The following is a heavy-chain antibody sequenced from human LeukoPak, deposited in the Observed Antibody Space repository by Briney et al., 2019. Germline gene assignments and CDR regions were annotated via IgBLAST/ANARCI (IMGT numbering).Heavy chain of an antibody. J-gene: IGHJ6*03. CDR3: ARREYVLRYFDWQYMDV. CDR1: GGCFSGYY. V-gene: IGHV4-34*01. D-gene: IGHD3-9*01. Sequence: SETLSLTCAVYGGCFSGYYWSWIRQPPGKGLEWIGEINHSGSTNYNPSLKSRVTISVDTSKNQFSLKLSSVTAADTAVYYCARREYVLRYFDWQYMDVWGKGTTVTISS. CDR2: INHSGST.